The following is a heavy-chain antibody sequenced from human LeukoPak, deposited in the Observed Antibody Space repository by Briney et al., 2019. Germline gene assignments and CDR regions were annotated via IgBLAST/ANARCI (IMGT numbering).Heavy chain of an antibody. CDR3: ARVSSGATTVDY. D-gene: IGHD1-26*01. J-gene: IGHJ4*02. CDR2: IYHSGST. V-gene: IGHV4-4*02. CDR1: GGSISSSNW. Sequence: PSETLSLTCAVSGGSISSSNWWSWVRQPPGKGLEWIGEIYHSGSTNYNPSLKSRVTISVDRSKNQFSLKLSSVTAADTAVYYCARVSSGATTVDYWGQGTLVTVSS.